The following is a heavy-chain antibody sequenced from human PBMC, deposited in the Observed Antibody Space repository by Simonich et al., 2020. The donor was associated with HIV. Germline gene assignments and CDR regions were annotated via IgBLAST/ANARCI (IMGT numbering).Heavy chain of an antibody. J-gene: IGHJ4*02. CDR2: INHSGST. V-gene: IGHV4-34*01. D-gene: IGHD2-2*01. Sequence: QVQLQQWGAGLLKPETLSLTCAVYGGSFSGYYWSWIRQPPGKGLEGIGEINHSGSTNYNPSLKSRVTISVDTSKNQFSLKLSSVTAADTAVYYCARGFYQRLYYFDYWGQGTLVTVSS. CDR1: GGSFSGYY. CDR3: ARGFYQRLYYFDY.